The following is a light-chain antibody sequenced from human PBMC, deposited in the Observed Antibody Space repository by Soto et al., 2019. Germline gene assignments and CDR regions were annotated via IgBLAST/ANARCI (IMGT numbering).Light chain of an antibody. J-gene: IGKJ1*01. CDR1: QSVSPW. V-gene: IGKV1-5*03. CDR3: QQYNSYST. Sequence: DIQMTQSPSTLSASVGDRVTITCRASQSVSPWLAWYQQKPGKAPDLLIYKVSTLESGVPSRFSGSGSETEFPLTISSLQPDDSATYYCQQYNSYSTFGQGTKVEIK. CDR2: KVS.